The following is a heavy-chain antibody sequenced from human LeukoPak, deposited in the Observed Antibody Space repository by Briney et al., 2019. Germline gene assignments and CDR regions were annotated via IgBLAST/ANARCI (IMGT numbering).Heavy chain of an antibody. CDR3: ARDYYDSSGYYPRYFEH. Sequence: GGSERLLCAASGFTVSSNYMSWVRQAPGKGLEWVSVIYSGGSTYYADSVKGRFTISRDNSKNTLYLQMNSLRAEDTAVYYCARDYYDSSGYYPRYFEHSGQGTPVTVSS. CDR2: IYSGGST. CDR1: GFTVSSNY. D-gene: IGHD3-22*01. J-gene: IGHJ1*01. V-gene: IGHV3-53*01.